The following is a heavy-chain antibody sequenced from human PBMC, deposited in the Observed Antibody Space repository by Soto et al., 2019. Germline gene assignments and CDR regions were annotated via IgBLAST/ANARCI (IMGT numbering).Heavy chain of an antibody. CDR2: IIPIFGTA. D-gene: IGHD3-22*01. Sequence: QVQLVQSGAEVKKPGSSEKVSCKASGGTFSSYAISWVRQAPGQGLEWMGGIIPIFGTANYAQKFQGRVTITADESTSTAYMELSSLRSEDTAVYYCARGSDYYDSSGYYYPFDYWGQGTLVTVSS. CDR3: ARGSDYYDSSGYYYPFDY. J-gene: IGHJ4*02. V-gene: IGHV1-69*01. CDR1: GGTFSSYA.